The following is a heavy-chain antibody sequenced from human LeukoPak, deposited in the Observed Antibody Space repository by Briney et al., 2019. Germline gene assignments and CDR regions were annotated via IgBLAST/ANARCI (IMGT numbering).Heavy chain of an antibody. V-gene: IGHV6-1*01. Sequence: SQTLSLTCAISGDSVSSNSAAWNWVRQSPSRGLEWLGRTYYRSKWYNDYAVSVKSRITINPDTSKNQFSLQLNSVTPEDTAVYYCAREPFSTSSGWPSNWFDPWGQGTLVTVSS. CDR3: AREPFSTSSGWPSNWFDP. CDR2: TYYRSKWYN. J-gene: IGHJ5*02. D-gene: IGHD6-19*01. CDR1: GDSVSSNSAA.